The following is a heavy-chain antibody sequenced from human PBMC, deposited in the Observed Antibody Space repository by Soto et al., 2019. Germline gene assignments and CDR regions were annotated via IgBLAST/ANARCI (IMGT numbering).Heavy chain of an antibody. Sequence: GGSLRLSCAASGFTFSSYAISWVRQAPGKGLECVSAISGSGGSTYYADSVKGRFTISRDNSKNTLYLQMNSLRAEDTAVYYCAKDSSGGTFDYWGQGTLVTVSS. V-gene: IGHV3-23*01. D-gene: IGHD2-15*01. CDR3: AKDSSGGTFDY. CDR1: GFTFSSYA. CDR2: ISGSGGST. J-gene: IGHJ4*02.